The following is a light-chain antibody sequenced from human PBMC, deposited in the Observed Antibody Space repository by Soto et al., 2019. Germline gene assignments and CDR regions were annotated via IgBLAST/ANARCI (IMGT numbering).Light chain of an antibody. V-gene: IGKV3-11*01. J-gene: IGKJ4*01. Sequence: EIVLTQSPATLSLSPGERANLSSRASQSVSSYLAWYQQKPGQAHRLLIFGASNRATGIPARFSGSGSGTDFTLTISSLEPEEFAVYYCKHRSSWPLTVGGGTKVDIK. CDR1: QSVSSY. CDR3: KHRSSWPLT. CDR2: GAS.